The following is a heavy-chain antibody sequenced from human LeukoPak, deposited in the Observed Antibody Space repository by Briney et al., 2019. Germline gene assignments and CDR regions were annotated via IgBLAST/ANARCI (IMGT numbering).Heavy chain of an antibody. Sequence: RGSLRLSCAASGFTFSSYAMSWVRQAPGKGLEWVSAISGSGGSTYYADSVKGRFTISRDNSKNTLYLQMNSLRAEDTAVYYCARSVGATMRKNLYFDYWGQGTLVTVPS. V-gene: IGHV3-23*01. J-gene: IGHJ4*02. CDR2: ISGSGGST. D-gene: IGHD1-26*01. CDR3: ARSVGATMRKNLYFDY. CDR1: GFTFSSYA.